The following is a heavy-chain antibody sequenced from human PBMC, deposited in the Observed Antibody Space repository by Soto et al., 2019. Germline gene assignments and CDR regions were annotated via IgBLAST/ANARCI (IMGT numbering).Heavy chain of an antibody. J-gene: IGHJ6*02. V-gene: IGHV1-69*13. Sequence: ASVKVSCKASGGTFSSYAISWVRQAPGQGLEWMGGIIPIFGTANYAQKFQGRVTITADESTSTAYMELSSLRSEDTAVYYCAREGRSRYYYYYGMDVWGQGTTVTVSS. CDR2: IIPIFGTA. D-gene: IGHD1-26*01. CDR1: GGTFSSYA. CDR3: AREGRSRYYYYYGMDV.